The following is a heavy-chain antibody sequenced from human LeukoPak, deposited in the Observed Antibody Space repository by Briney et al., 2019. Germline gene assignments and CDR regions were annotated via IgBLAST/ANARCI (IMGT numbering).Heavy chain of an antibody. CDR1: GFTFSGSA. Sequence: PGGSLRLSCAASGFTFSGSAIHWVRQSAGKGLEWVGQIDKKDKGYATATTYAPSVKGRFTISRDDSINTAYLQMKSLEAEDTAFYYCTRDSGTYSWFDPWGQGTLVTVSS. V-gene: IGHV3-73*01. D-gene: IGHD1-26*01. CDR3: TRDSGTYSWFDP. CDR2: IDKKDKGYAT. J-gene: IGHJ5*02.